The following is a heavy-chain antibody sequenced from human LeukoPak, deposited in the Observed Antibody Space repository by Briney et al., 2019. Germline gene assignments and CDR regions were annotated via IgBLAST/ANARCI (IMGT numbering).Heavy chain of an antibody. CDR1: GGSFSGYY. Sequence: SETLSLTCAVYGGSFSGYYWSWIRQPPGKGLEWIGEINHSGSTNYNPSLKSRVTISVDTSKNQLSLKLSSVTAADTAVYYCAKRIAVAGTGDNWFDPWGQGTLVTVSS. CDR3: AKRIAVAGTGDNWFDP. D-gene: IGHD6-19*01. CDR2: INHSGST. V-gene: IGHV4-34*01. J-gene: IGHJ5*02.